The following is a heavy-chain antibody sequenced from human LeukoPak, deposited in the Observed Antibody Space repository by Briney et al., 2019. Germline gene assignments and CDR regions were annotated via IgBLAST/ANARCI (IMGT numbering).Heavy chain of an antibody. Sequence: PSETLSLTCSVSGGSISSSGHYWGWIRQSPGKGLEWIGSFYYSATTYYNPSLKSRVTISVDTSKNQFSLNLSSVTAVDTAVYYCSRQGGYYDSSGSVDYWGPGTLVTVSS. J-gene: IGHJ4*02. CDR3: SRQGGYYDSSGSVDY. CDR1: GGSISSSGHY. V-gene: IGHV4-39*01. D-gene: IGHD3-22*01. CDR2: FYYSATT.